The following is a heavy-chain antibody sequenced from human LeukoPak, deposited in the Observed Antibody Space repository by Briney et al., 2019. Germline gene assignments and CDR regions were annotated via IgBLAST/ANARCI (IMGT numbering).Heavy chain of an antibody. CDR3: ARESGYCSSTSCSNWFDP. Sequence: GGSLRLSCAASGFSFSSYWMSWVRQAPGKGLEWVANIKQDGSEKYYVDSVKGRFTISRDNAKNSLYLQMNSLRAEDTAVYYCARESGYCSSTSCSNWFDPWGQGTLVTVSS. V-gene: IGHV3-7*01. J-gene: IGHJ5*02. CDR2: IKQDGSEK. CDR1: GFSFSSYW. D-gene: IGHD2-2*03.